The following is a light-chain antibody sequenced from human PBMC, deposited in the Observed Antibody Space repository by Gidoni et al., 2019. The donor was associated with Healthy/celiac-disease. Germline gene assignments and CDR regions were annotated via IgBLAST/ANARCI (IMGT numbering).Light chain of an antibody. CDR3: QQYGSSPWT. Sequence: EIVLTQSPGTLSLPPGERATLSCRASQSVSSSYLAWYQQKPGQAPRLLIYGASSRATGIPDRFSGSGSGTDFTLTISRLEPEDFAVYYCQQYGSSPWTFXQXTKVEIK. CDR1: QSVSSSY. J-gene: IGKJ1*01. V-gene: IGKV3-20*01. CDR2: GAS.